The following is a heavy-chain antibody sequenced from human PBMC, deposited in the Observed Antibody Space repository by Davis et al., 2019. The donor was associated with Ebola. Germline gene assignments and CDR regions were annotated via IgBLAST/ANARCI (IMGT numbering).Heavy chain of an antibody. CDR1: GYTFTSYG. Sequence: ASVKVSCKASGYTFTSYGINWVRQATGQGLEWMGWMNPNSGGTNYAQKFQGRVTMTRDTSISTAYMELSRLRSEDTAVYYCARGRHCSGGSCYLFYYYGMDVWGQGTTVTVSS. D-gene: IGHD2-15*01. J-gene: IGHJ6*02. CDR3: ARGRHCSGGSCYLFYYYGMDV. V-gene: IGHV1-2*02. CDR2: MNPNSGGT.